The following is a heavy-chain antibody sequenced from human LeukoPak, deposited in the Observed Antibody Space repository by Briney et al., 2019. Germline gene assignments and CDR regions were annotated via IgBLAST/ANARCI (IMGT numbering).Heavy chain of an antibody. CDR3: AGRHFPPPDRGGGWFDR. Sequence: LETLSLTCTVSGGSISNYQWSWVRQPPGKGLEWIGHVYYIGSTDYNPSLKSRATISVDTSRNQVSLKLISVPPPAPARYYIAGRHFPPPDRGGGWFDRWGQGTLVTVSS. J-gene: IGHJ5*02. CDR2: VYYIGST. V-gene: IGHV4-59*01. CDR1: GGSISNYQ. D-gene: IGHD1-14*01.